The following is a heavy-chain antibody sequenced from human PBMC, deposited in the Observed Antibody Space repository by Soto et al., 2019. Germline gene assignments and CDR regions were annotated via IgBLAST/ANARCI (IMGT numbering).Heavy chain of an antibody. D-gene: IGHD2-8*02. CDR1: GFRFTDNA. J-gene: IGHJ1*01. CDR3: ATNMDRRGVHCSHK. V-gene: IGHV3-30*03. Sequence: GGSLRLSCAASGFRFTDNAMHWVRQAPGKGLEWVAAIAFDGGNKFYENSVKGRFTISRNNGADTLHLQMNSLRIEDTAVYYCATNMDRRGVHCSHKWGQGTLVTVSS. CDR2: IAFDGGNK.